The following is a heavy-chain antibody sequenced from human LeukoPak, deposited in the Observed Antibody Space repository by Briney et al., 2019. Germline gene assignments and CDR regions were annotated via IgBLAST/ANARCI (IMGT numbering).Heavy chain of an antibody. CDR1: GYTFTGYY. D-gene: IGHD6-13*01. CDR3: AREGRIAAAIDYYYYYGMDV. J-gene: IGHJ6*02. CDR2: IIPSLGLA. Sequence: SVKVSCKASGYTFTGYYMHWVRQAPGQGLEWMGRIIPSLGLANYAQKFQGRVTITADKSTSTAYMELSSLRSEDTAVYYCAREGRIAAAIDYYYYYGMDVWGQGTTVTVSS. V-gene: IGHV1-69*04.